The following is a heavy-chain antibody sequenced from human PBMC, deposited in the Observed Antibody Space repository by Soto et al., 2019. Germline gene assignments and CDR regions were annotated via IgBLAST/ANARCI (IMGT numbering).Heavy chain of an antibody. CDR1: GGTFSSYA. D-gene: IGHD3-16*01. V-gene: IGHV1-69*13. Sequence: SVKVSCKASGGTFSSYAISWVRQAPGQGLEWMGGTIPIFGTANYAQKFQGRVTITADESTSTAYMELSSLRSEDTAVYYCAREFRYGDSFDYWGQGTLVTVSS. J-gene: IGHJ4*02. CDR3: AREFRYGDSFDY. CDR2: TIPIFGTA.